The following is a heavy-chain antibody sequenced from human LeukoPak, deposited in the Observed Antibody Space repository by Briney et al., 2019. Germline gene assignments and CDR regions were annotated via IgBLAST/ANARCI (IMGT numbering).Heavy chain of an antibody. J-gene: IGHJ4*02. D-gene: IGHD6-13*01. CDR3: VTSTGQQFIPYDY. V-gene: IGHV3-66*02. CDR2: IYGADAA. Sequence: GGSLRLSCAASGFNVSSNYMTWIRQAPGKGLEWVSLIYGADAAYYAESVRGRFMISRDNLENTLFLQMNSLRVEDTAVYYCVTSTGQQFIPYDYWGQGTHVTVSS. CDR1: GFNVSSNY.